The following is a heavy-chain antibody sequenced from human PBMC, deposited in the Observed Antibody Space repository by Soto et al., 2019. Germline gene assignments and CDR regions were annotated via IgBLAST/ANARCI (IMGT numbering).Heavy chain of an antibody. CDR3: ARRSILWFGELPLRCDP. Sequence: QVQLQQWGAGLLKPSETLSLTCAVYGGSFSGYYWSWIRQPPVKGLEWIGEINHSGSTNYNPSLKSRVTISVDTSKHQCSLKLSSVTAAETAVYYFARRSILWFGELPLRCDPWGQGTLVTVSS. CDR2: INHSGST. D-gene: IGHD3-10*01. V-gene: IGHV4-34*01. CDR1: GGSFSGYY. J-gene: IGHJ5*02.